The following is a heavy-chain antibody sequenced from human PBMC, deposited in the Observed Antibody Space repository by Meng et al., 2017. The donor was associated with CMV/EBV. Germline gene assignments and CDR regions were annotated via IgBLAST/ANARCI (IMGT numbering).Heavy chain of an antibody. Sequence: SYYWSWIRQPAGKGLEWIGRIYTSGSTNYNPSLKSRVTMSVDTSKNQFSLKLSSVTAADTAVYYCARDYYDSSGYYYVRLSTVFDYWGQGTLVTVSS. CDR2: IYTSGST. CDR1: SYY. D-gene: IGHD3-22*01. V-gene: IGHV4-4*07. CDR3: ARDYYDSSGYYYVRLSTVFDY. J-gene: IGHJ4*02.